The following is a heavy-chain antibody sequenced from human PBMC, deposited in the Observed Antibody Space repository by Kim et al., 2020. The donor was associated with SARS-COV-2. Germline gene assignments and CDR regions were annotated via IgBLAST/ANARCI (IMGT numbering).Heavy chain of an antibody. D-gene: IGHD4-17*01. J-gene: IGHJ6*02. V-gene: IGHV1-69*13. Sequence: SVKVSCKASGGTFSSYAISWVRQAPGQGLEWMGGIIPIFGTANYAQKFQGRVTITADESTSTAYMELSSLRSEDTAVYYCARGRMTTVTTRYYGMDVWGQGTTVTVSS. CDR1: GGTFSSYA. CDR3: ARGRMTTVTTRYYGMDV. CDR2: IIPIFGTA.